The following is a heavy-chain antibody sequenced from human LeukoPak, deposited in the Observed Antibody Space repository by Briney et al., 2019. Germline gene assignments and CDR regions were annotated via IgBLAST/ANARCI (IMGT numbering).Heavy chain of an antibody. CDR1: GGSISSYY. CDR3: ARSRRVTMIVVPPDAFDI. J-gene: IGHJ3*02. Sequence: PSETLSLTCTVSGGSISSYYWSWIRQPPGKGLEWIGYIYYSGSTNYNPSLKSRVTISVDTSKNQSSLKLSSVTAADTAVYYCARSRRVTMIVVPPDAFDIWGQGTMVTVSS. D-gene: IGHD3-22*01. CDR2: IYYSGST. V-gene: IGHV4-59*01.